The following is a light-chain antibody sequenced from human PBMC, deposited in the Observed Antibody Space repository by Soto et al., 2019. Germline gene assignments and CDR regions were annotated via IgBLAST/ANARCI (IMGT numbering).Light chain of an antibody. V-gene: IGLV2-8*01. Sequence: QSALTQPPSASGSPGQSVTISCTGTSSDVGGYNYVSWYQQHPGKAPKLMIYEVSKRPSGVPDRFSGSKSGNTASLTVSGLQAEDEADYYGSSYAGPHVVFGGGTKLTVL. CDR1: SSDVGGYNY. J-gene: IGLJ2*01. CDR3: SSYAGPHVV. CDR2: EVS.